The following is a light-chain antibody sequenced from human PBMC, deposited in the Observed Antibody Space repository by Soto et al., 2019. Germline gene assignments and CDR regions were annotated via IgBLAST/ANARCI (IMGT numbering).Light chain of an antibody. Sequence: EIVLTQSPGTLSLSPGERATLSCRASQSLSSSWLAWYQQKPGQAPRLLIYGASSRATGIPDRFSGSGSGTDFTLKISRVEAEDVGVYYCMQGTHWPPWTFGQGTKVEIK. CDR2: GAS. CDR1: QSLSSSW. J-gene: IGKJ1*01. V-gene: IGKV3D-20*02. CDR3: MQGTHWPPWT.